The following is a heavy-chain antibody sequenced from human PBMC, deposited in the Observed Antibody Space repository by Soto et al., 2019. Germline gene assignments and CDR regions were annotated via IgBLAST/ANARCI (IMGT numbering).Heavy chain of an antibody. Sequence: PGGSLRLSCVASGFSFSKYGMHWVRQAPGKGLEWVAFVSSDGNNKYYADSVKGRFTISRDNSKNTVYLQVDSLRLDDTAIYYCAKDRVIQLLPIWPDPWGQGTLVTVSS. CDR3: AKDRVIQLLPIWPDP. CDR2: VSSDGNNK. J-gene: IGHJ5*02. D-gene: IGHD2-2*01. CDR1: GFSFSKYG. V-gene: IGHV3-30*18.